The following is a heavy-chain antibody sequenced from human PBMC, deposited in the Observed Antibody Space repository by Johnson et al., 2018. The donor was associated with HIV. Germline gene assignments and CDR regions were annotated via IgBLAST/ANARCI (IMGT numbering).Heavy chain of an antibody. V-gene: IGHV3-11*05. CDR2: INWSGGGT. D-gene: IGHD3-22*01. Sequence: QVQLVESGGGLVKPGGSLRLSCAASGFTFSDYYMSWIRQAPGQGLEWVSGINWSGGGTSYADSVKGRFTVPSDTAKNSLFLQMNSLSAEDTALYYWARAMYYFDTSGYLIRPRAFDIWGQGTVVTVSS. CDR3: ARAMYYFDTSGYLIRPRAFDI. CDR1: GFTFSDYY. J-gene: IGHJ3*02.